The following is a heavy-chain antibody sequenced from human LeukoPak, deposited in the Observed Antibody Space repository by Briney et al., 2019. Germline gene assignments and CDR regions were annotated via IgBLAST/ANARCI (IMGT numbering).Heavy chain of an antibody. D-gene: IGHD4-17*01. CDR2: INPNSGGT. CDR1: GYTFTGYY. J-gene: IGHJ5*02. V-gene: IGHV1-2*02. Sequence: ASVKVSCKASGYTFTGYYMHWVRQAPGQGLEGMGWINPNSGGTNYAQKFQGRVTMTRDTSISTAYMELSRLRSDDTAVYYCARDTGGDYVRDWFDPWGQGTLVTVSS. CDR3: ARDTGGDYVRDWFDP.